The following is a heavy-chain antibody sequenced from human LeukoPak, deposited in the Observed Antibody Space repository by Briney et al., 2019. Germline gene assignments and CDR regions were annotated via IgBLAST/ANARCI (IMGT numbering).Heavy chain of an antibody. Sequence: KTGGPLRLSCAASGFTFNNAWMSWVRQASGKGLEWVGRIKSNPDGGTTDYGAPVKGRFTISRDDSKNTLYLQMNNLQTEDTAVYYCTTVGRSYDTENLFSVYYYHYMDVWGSGTAVTISS. V-gene: IGHV3-15*01. J-gene: IGHJ6*03. CDR1: GFTFNNAW. D-gene: IGHD3-22*01. CDR3: TTVGRSYDTENLFSVYYYHYMDV. CDR2: IKSNPDGGTT.